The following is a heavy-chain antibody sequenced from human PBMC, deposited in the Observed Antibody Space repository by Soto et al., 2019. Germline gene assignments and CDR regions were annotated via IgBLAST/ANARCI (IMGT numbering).Heavy chain of an antibody. CDR3: ARLEYSSGWYRFCY. V-gene: IGHV4-59*01. Sequence: QVQLQESGPGLVKPSETLSLTCTVSGGSISSYYWSWIRQPPGKGLEWIGYIYYSGSTNYNPSLKSRVTISVDTSKNQFSLKLSSVTAADTAVYYCARLEYSSGWYRFCYWGQGTLVTVSS. CDR2: IYYSGST. D-gene: IGHD6-19*01. CDR1: GGSISSYY. J-gene: IGHJ4*02.